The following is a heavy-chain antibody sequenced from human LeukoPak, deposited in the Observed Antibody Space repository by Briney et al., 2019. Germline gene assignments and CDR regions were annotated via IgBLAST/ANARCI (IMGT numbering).Heavy chain of an antibody. D-gene: IGHD6-13*01. J-gene: IGHJ4*02. Sequence: ASVKVSCKASGYTFTSYGISWVRQAPGQGLEWMGWISAYNGNTNYAQKLQGRVTMTTDTSTSTAYMELRSLSSDATAVYYCARDPLYSSSWPFDYWGQGTLVTVSS. CDR1: GYTFTSYG. CDR2: ISAYNGNT. V-gene: IGHV1-18*01. CDR3: ARDPLYSSSWPFDY.